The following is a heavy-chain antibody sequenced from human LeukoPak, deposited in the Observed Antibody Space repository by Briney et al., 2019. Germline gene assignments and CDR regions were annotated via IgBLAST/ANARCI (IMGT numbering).Heavy chain of an antibody. Sequence: GGSLRLSCAASGFTFTTYWMSWVRQAPGKGLEWVANIKQDGTEKYYVDSVKGRFTISRDNAKNSLYLQMNSLRAEDTAVYYCARGRSNYYDSRTYYYYYMDVWGKGTTVTISS. CDR1: GFTFTTYW. V-gene: IGHV3-7*01. J-gene: IGHJ6*03. CDR2: IKQDGTEK. D-gene: IGHD3-22*01. CDR3: ARGRSNYYDSRTYYYYYMDV.